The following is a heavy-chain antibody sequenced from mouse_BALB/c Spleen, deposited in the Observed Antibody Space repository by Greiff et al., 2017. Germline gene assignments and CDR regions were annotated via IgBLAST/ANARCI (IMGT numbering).Heavy chain of an antibody. CDR2: ISSGGST. CDR3: ARKGTYGSRVYFDY. D-gene: IGHD1-1*01. CDR1: GFTFSSYA. Sequence: EVMLVESGGGLVKPGGSMKLSCAASGFTFSSYAMSWVRQTPEKRLEWVASISSGGSTYYPDSVKGRFTISRDNARNILYLQMSSLRSEDTAMYYCARKGTYGSRVYFDYWGQGTTLTVSS. V-gene: IGHV5-6-5*01. J-gene: IGHJ2*01.